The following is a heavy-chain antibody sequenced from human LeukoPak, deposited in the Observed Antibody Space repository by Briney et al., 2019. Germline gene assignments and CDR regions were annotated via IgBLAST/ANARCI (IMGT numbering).Heavy chain of an antibody. D-gene: IGHD3-10*01. Sequence: SETLSLTCAVSGVSMRSTSYLWSWIRQSPVMGLEWIVEISHSGSSDYNPSLKSRVSISIDTSKSQFSLSLTSLTAADTALYYCARVAPLVRGVRSWFDPWGQGTLVTVSS. CDR2: ISHSGSS. CDR3: ARVAPLVRGVRSWFDP. V-gene: IGHV4-34*01. J-gene: IGHJ5*02. CDR1: GVSMRSTSYL.